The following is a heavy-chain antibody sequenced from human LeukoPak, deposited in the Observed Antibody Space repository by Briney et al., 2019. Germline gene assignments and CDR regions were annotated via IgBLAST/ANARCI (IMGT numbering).Heavy chain of an antibody. CDR1: GGSISSYY. CDR2: IYYSGST. Sequence: SSETLSLTCTVSGGSISSYYWSWIRQPPGKGLVWIGYIYYSGSTNYNPSLKSRVTISVDTSKNQFSLKLSSVTAADTAVYYCARLHYDFWSGYPYYFDYWGQGTLVTVSS. CDR3: ARLHYDFWSGYPYYFDY. D-gene: IGHD3-3*01. J-gene: IGHJ4*02. V-gene: IGHV4-59*08.